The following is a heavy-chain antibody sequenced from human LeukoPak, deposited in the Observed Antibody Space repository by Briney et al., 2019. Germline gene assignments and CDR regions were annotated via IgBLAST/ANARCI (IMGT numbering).Heavy chain of an antibody. CDR2: INPSGDST. V-gene: IGHV1-46*01. CDR3: ARGRHSYESSDYYYEGDAFDI. J-gene: IGHJ3*02. CDR1: GYTLTDYY. D-gene: IGHD3-22*01. Sequence: ASVKVSCKASGYTLTDYYIHWVRQAPGQGLEWMGIINPSGDSTSSAQTFQGRVTMTRDMSTSTVYMALSSLRAEDTAVYYCARGRHSYESSDYYYEGDAFDIWGQGTMVTVSS.